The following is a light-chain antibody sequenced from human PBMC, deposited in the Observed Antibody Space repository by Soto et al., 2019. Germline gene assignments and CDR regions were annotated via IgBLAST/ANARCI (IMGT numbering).Light chain of an antibody. CDR1: QSLGINS. J-gene: IGKJ1*01. CDR2: ATS. Sequence: EVVLTQSPATLSLSPGERAALSCKASQSLGINSLAWYQQKPGQAPRLFIYATSGRATGIPDRFTGSGSGTDFTLTISRLEPADFAVYYCQQYDTSPPTFGRGTKVDIK. CDR3: QQYDTSPPT. V-gene: IGKV3-20*01.